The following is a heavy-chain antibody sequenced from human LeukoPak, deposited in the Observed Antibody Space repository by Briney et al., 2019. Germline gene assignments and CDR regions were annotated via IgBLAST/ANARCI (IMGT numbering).Heavy chain of an antibody. CDR3: ARDGSFHGGAFDI. J-gene: IGHJ3*02. Sequence: SETLSLTYTVSGGSISSYYWSWIRQPPGKGLEWIGYIYYSGSTNYNLSLKSRVTISVDTSKNQFSLKLSSVTAADTAVYYCARDGSFHGGAFDIWGQGTMVTVSS. CDR1: GGSISSYY. CDR2: IYYSGST. D-gene: IGHD3-10*01. V-gene: IGHV4-59*01.